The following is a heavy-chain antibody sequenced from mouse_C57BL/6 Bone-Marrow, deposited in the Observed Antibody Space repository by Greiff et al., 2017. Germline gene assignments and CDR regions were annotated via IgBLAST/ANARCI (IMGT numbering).Heavy chain of an antibody. CDR2: MNSDGGST. CDR1: EYEFPSHD. CDR3: ARQRY. Sequence: EVKVVEPGGGLVQPGESLKLSCESNEYEFPSHDMSWVRKTPEKRLELVAAMNSDGGSTYYPDTWERRFIMSRDNTKKTLYLLMSSLRSADTAWYYCARQRYWGQGTTLTVSS. V-gene: IGHV5-2*01. J-gene: IGHJ2*01.